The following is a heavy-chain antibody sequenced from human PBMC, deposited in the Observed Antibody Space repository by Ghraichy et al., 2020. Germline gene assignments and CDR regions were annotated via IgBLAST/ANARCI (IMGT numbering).Heavy chain of an antibody. CDR2: IKQDGSEK. V-gene: IGHV3-7*03. Sequence: GGSLRLSCAVSGFTLRNYWMSWVRQTPGKGLEWVGNIKQDGSEKYYMDSVKGRFTISRDKVKNSLYLQMDSLRADDAGVYYCAREVRSNQVFNYYFMDVWGKGTTVTVSS. CDR3: AREVRSNQVFNYYFMDV. D-gene: IGHD4-11*01. CDR1: GFTLRNYW. J-gene: IGHJ6*03.